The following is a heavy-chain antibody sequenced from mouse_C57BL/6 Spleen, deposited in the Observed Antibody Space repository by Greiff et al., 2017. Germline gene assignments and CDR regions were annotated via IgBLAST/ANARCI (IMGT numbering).Heavy chain of an antibody. J-gene: IGHJ3*01. D-gene: IGHD2-5*01. CDR1: GFNIKDYY. CDR2: IDPEDGDT. CDR3: TLYSNYASWFAY. Sequence: VQLQQSGAELVRPGASVKLSCTASGFNIKDYYMHWVKQRPEQGLEWIGRIDPEDGDTEYAPKFQGKATMTADTSSNTAYPQLSSLTSEDTAVYYCTLYSNYASWFAYWGQGTLVTVSA. V-gene: IGHV14-1*01.